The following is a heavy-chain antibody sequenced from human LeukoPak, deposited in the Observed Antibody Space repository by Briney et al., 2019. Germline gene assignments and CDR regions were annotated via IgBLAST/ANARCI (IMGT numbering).Heavy chain of an antibody. CDR1: GFTFSSYA. CDR2: LYSGGST. D-gene: IGHD3-22*01. Sequence: GGSLRLSCAASGFTFSSYAMSWVRQAPGKGLEWVSVLYSGGSTYYADSVKGRFTISRDNSKNTLYLQMNSLRAEDTAVYYCARGGRYYDSSGYLDYWGQGTLVTVSS. J-gene: IGHJ4*02. V-gene: IGHV3-66*01. CDR3: ARGGRYYDSSGYLDY.